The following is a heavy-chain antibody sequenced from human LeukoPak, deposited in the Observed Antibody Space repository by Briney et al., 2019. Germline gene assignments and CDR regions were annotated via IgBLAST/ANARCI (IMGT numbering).Heavy chain of an antibody. Sequence: SETLSLTCTVSGGSISSYYWSWIRQPPGKGLEWIGYIYYSGSTNYNPSLKSRVTISVDTSKNQLSLKLSSVTAADTAVYYCARWGGRNDAFDIWGQGTMVTVSS. CDR2: IYYSGST. CDR3: ARWGGRNDAFDI. CDR1: GGSISSYY. J-gene: IGHJ3*02. V-gene: IGHV4-59*08. D-gene: IGHD3-16*01.